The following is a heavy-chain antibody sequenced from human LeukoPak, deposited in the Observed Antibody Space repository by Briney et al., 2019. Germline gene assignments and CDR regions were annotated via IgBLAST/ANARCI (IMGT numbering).Heavy chain of an antibody. J-gene: IGHJ5*02. Sequence: SQTLSLTCALSGDSVSSNSVTWDWIRQSPSRGLEWLGRTYYRSTWYNDYAVSVRGRITVNPDTSKNQFSLHLNSVTPEDTAVYYCARRLTQYDCFDPWGQGILVTVSS. D-gene: IGHD2-2*01. CDR2: TYYRSTWYN. CDR1: GDSVSSNSVT. V-gene: IGHV6-1*01. CDR3: ARRLTQYDCFDP.